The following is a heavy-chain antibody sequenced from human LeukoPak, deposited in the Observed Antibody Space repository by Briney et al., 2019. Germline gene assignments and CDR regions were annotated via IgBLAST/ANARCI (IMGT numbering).Heavy chain of an antibody. V-gene: IGHV4-31*03. CDR1: GGSLRSGGYY. J-gene: IGHJ5*02. D-gene: IGHD3-16*01. CDR2: IYNSGNT. CDR3: ARGRGEDASSGVDP. Sequence: SEALSLTCTVSGGSLRSGGYYWSWIRQHGGKGLEWIGYIYNSGNTYYNPSLKSRVTISVDTSKNQFSLKLSSVPATDTPVYVCARGRGEDASSGVDPWGQKTLVTVSS.